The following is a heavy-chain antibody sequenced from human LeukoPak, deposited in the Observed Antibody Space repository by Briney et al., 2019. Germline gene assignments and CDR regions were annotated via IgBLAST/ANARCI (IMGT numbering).Heavy chain of an antibody. CDR3: ARHGLGDTVDY. CDR2: IYYSGST. V-gene: IGHV4-59*08. D-gene: IGHD5-18*01. Sequence: SETLSLTCTVSGGSISSYYWSWIRQPPGKGLEWIGYIYYSGSTNYNPSLKSRVTISVDTSENQFSLKLSSVTAADTDVYYCARHGLGDTVDYWGQGTLVTVSS. J-gene: IGHJ4*02. CDR1: GGSISSYY.